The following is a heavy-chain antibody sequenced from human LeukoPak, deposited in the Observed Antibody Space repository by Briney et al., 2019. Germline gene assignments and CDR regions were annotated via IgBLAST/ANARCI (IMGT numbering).Heavy chain of an antibody. CDR1: GITLSNYG. V-gene: IGHV3-23*01. CDR3: AKRGVVIRVILVGFHKEAYYFDS. J-gene: IGHJ4*02. D-gene: IGHD3-22*01. Sequence: AGSLRLSCAVSGITLSNYGMSWVRQAPGKGLEWVAGISGSGGGTYYADSVKGRFTISRDNPKNTPYLQMNSLRAEDTAVYFCAKRGVVIRVILVGFHKEAYYFDSWGQGALVTVSS. CDR2: ISGSGGGT.